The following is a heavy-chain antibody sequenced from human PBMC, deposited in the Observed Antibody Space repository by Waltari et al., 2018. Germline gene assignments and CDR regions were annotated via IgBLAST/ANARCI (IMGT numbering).Heavy chain of an antibody. CDR1: GYTFTSYG. Sequence: QVQLVQSGAEVKKPGASVKVSCKASGYTFTSYGISWVRQAPGQGLEWMGWTSAYNGNKNYAQKLQGRVTMTTDTSTSTAYMELRSLRSDDTAVYYWARELYDFWSGSNWFDPWGQGTLVTVSS. CDR3: ARELYDFWSGSNWFDP. J-gene: IGHJ5*02. V-gene: IGHV1-18*01. D-gene: IGHD3-3*01. CDR2: TSAYNGNK.